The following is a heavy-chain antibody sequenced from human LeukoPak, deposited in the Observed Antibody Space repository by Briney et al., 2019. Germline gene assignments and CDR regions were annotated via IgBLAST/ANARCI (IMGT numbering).Heavy chain of an antibody. CDR2: MNPNSGNT. D-gene: IGHD3-22*01. J-gene: IGHJ5*02. CDR3: ARSSWYYDSSGYYRLHWFDP. Sequence: ASVKVSCKASGYTFTSYDINWVRQAPGQGLEWMGWMNPNSGNTGYAQKFQGRVTMTRNTSISTAYMELSSLRSEDTAVYYCARSSWYYDSSGYYRLHWFDPWGQGTLVTVSS. V-gene: IGHV1-8*01. CDR1: GYTFTSYD.